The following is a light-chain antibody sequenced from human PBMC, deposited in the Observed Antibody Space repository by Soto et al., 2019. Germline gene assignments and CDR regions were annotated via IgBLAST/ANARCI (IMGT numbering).Light chain of an antibody. Sequence: QYVLTQPASVSGSPGQSITISCTGTSSDVGTYNYVSWYQQHPGKAPKLMIYDVSNRPSGVSDRFSGSKSGNTASLTISGLQAEDEADYYCSSYTSSSTSVVFGGGTKLTVL. J-gene: IGLJ2*01. CDR2: DVS. CDR3: SSYTSSSTSVV. V-gene: IGLV2-14*01. CDR1: SSDVGTYNY.